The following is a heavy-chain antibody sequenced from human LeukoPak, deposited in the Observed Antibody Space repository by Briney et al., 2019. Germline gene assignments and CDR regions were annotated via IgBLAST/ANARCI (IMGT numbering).Heavy chain of an antibody. D-gene: IGHD5-12*01. V-gene: IGHV3-23*01. J-gene: IGHJ4*02. CDR3: AKGGYDYVEIGYFDY. CDR1: GFSFSNYA. CDR2: ITGSSGST. Sequence: PGGSLRLSCVASGFSFSNYAMSWVRQAPGKGLEWVSLITGSSGSTFYADSVKGRFTISRDKSKNTLYLQMNSLRAEDTAVYYCAKGGYDYVEIGYFDYWGQGTLVTVSS.